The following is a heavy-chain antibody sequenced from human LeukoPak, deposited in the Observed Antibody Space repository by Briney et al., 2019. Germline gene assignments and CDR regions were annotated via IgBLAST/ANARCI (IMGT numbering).Heavy chain of an antibody. Sequence: ASVKVSCRASGYRFTTYGISWLRQAPGQGLVWMGWVSANSGETNYAQNFRDRVTLTTDTSTSTAYIELRSLTSDDTAVYYCARDWESDARTITDRWGQGTLVTVSS. CDR2: VSANSGET. V-gene: IGHV1-18*01. CDR1: GYRFTTYG. CDR3: ARDWESDARTITDR. J-gene: IGHJ5*02. D-gene: IGHD5-12*01.